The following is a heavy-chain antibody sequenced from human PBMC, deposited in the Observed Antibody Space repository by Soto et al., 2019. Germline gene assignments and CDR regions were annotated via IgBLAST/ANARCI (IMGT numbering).Heavy chain of an antibody. J-gene: IGHJ6*01. CDR2: ISYDGHNK. Sequence: QVQLVESGGGVVQPGGSLRLSCTASGFTFTTFGIHWVRQSPGKGLEWVALISYDGHNKYYSDSVKGRFTISRDNYKNTLSLQMNRLRAEDTAVYYCAKDLQAYGDYNSYYYVMDVW. V-gene: IGHV3-30*18. CDR3: AKDLQAYGDYNSYYYVMDV. D-gene: IGHD4-17*01. CDR1: GFTFTTFG.